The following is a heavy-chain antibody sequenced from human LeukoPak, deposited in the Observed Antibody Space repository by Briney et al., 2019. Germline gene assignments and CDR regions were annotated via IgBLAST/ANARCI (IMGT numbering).Heavy chain of an antibody. D-gene: IGHD6-19*01. CDR2: ISYDGTDK. CDR3: ASPNSMAGTHYFHY. V-gene: IGHV3-30*03. Sequence: GGSLRLSCAASGFTFRNYWMSWVRQPPGKGLEWVAVISYDGTDKYYADSVKGRFTISRDNSKSTLYLQMDSLRAEDTAVYYCASPNSMAGTHYFHYWGQGTLVTVSS. CDR1: GFTFRNYW. J-gene: IGHJ4*02.